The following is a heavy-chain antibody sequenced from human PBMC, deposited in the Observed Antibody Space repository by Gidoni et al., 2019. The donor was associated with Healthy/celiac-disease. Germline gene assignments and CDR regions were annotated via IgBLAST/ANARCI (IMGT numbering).Heavy chain of an antibody. J-gene: IGHJ6*02. CDR1: GYTFTSYG. CDR3: ARGVPERDFDGLEDGMDV. CDR2: ISAYNGNT. Sequence: QVQLVQSGAEVKKPGASVKVSCKASGYTFTSYGISWVRQAPVQGLEWMGWISAYNGNTTYAQKLQGRVTITTDTSASTAYMELRSLRSDDTAVYYWARGVPERDFDGLEDGMDVWGQGTTVTVSS. V-gene: IGHV1-18*01. D-gene: IGHD3-9*01.